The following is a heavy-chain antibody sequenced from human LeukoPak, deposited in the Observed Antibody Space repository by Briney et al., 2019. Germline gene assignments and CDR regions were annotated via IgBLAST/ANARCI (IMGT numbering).Heavy chain of an antibody. CDR1: GGSISSYY. Sequence: PSETLSLTCTASGGSISSYYWSWIRQPPGKGLEWIGYIYYSGSTNYNPSLKSRVTISVDTSKNQFSLKLSSVTAADTAVYYCARVAPGTTFYYYYYMDVWGKGTTVTISS. CDR3: ARVAPGTTFYYYYYMDV. CDR2: IYYSGST. V-gene: IGHV4-59*01. D-gene: IGHD1-1*01. J-gene: IGHJ6*03.